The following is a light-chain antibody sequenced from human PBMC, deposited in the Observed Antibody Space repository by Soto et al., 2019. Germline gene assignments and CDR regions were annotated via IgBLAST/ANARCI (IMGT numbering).Light chain of an antibody. CDR3: SSYTSSSTLEV. Sequence: QCVLTQPASVSGSAGQSITISCTGTSSDVGNYNYVSWYQQHPGKAPKLMIYDVSNRPSGVSNRFSGSKSGNTASLTISGLQAEDEADYYCSSYTSSSTLEVFGTGTKVTVL. CDR2: DVS. V-gene: IGLV2-14*01. J-gene: IGLJ1*01. CDR1: SSDVGNYNY.